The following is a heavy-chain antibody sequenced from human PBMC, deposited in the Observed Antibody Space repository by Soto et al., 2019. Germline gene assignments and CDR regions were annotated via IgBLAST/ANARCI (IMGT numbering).Heavy chain of an antibody. Sequence: TSETLSLTCDVSGDSISTSSYYWGWIRQPPGKGLEWIASIYYSGATYYNPSLQSRVTISVDTSNNRFSLTLSFLTAADTAVYFCARLAYSGYLQTWGQGSLVTVSS. CDR2: IYYSGAT. D-gene: IGHD1-26*01. V-gene: IGHV4-39*02. CDR1: GDSISTSSYY. J-gene: IGHJ1*01. CDR3: ARLAYSGYLQT.